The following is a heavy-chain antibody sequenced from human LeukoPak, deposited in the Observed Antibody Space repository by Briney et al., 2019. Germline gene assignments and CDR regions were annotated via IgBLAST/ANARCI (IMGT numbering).Heavy chain of an antibody. CDR1: GYTFTSYD. Sequence: SVKVSCKASGYTFTSYDINWVRQAPGQGLEWMGGIIPIFGTANYAQKFQGRVTITADESTSTAYMELSSLRSEDTAVYYCASFGAYCSSTSCYEGDSYYYYGMDVWGQGTTVTVSS. CDR2: IIPIFGTA. CDR3: ASFGAYCSSTSCYEGDSYYYYGMDV. V-gene: IGHV1-69*13. D-gene: IGHD2-2*01. J-gene: IGHJ6*02.